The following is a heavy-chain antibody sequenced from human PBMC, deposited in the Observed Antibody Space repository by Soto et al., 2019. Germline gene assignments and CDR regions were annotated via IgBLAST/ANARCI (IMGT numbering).Heavy chain of an antibody. V-gene: IGHV3-33*08. CDR3: ARDIASRRFDY. D-gene: IGHD6-6*01. Sequence: GSLGLSCAASGFTFSSYGMHWVRQAPGKGLEWVAVIWYDGSDKYYADSVKGRFTISRDNSKNTLYLQMNSLRAEDTAVYYCARDIASRRFDYLGQGVLVTVSS. CDR2: IWYDGSDK. CDR1: GFTFSSYG. J-gene: IGHJ4*02.